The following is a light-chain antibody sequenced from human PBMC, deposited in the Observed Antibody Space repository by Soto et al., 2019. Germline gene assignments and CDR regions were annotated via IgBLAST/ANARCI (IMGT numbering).Light chain of an antibody. CDR3: ETWDSNTRV. CDR1: SGHSGYI. J-gene: IGLJ3*02. CDR2: LEGSGGY. V-gene: IGLV4-60*02. Sequence: QPVLTQSSSASASLGSSVKLTCTLSSGHSGYIIAWHQQQPGKAPRYLMKLEGSGGYNKGNGVPDRFSGSSSGADRYLTISNLQFEDEADYYCETWDSNTRVFGGGTKVTVL.